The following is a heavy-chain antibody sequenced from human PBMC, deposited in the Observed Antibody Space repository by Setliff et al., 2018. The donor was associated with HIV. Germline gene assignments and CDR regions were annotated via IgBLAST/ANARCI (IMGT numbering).Heavy chain of an antibody. CDR3: ARVRYCGSPSCRKEFDF. Sequence: GGSLRLSCAASGFTFSSYAMHWVRQAPGKGLEWVAVVSYGGTNTYYADSVKGRFIISRDDSESTLFLQMNSLRVDDTAVYYCARVRYCGSPSCRKEFDFWGQGTLVTV. D-gene: IGHD2-21*01. CDR2: VSYGGTNT. V-gene: IGHV3-30*04. CDR1: GFTFSSYA. J-gene: IGHJ4*02.